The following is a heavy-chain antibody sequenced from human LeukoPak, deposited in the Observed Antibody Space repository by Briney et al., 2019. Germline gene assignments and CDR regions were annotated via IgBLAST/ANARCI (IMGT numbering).Heavy chain of an antibody. J-gene: IGHJ4*02. CDR1: GFTFSSYA. CDR3: AKAPSGTYGDYLGFFDY. Sequence: PGGSLRLSCAASGFTFSSYAMSWVRQAPGKGLEWVSAISGSGGSTYYADSVKGRFTISRDNSKNTLYLQMNSLRAEDTAVYYCAKAPSGTYGDYLGFFDYWGQGTLVTVSS. D-gene: IGHD4-17*01. V-gene: IGHV3-23*01. CDR2: ISGSGGST.